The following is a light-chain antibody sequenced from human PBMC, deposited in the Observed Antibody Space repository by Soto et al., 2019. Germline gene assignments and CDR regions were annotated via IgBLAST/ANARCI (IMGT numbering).Light chain of an antibody. CDR3: QQYTNWPKT. CDR2: GAS. CDR1: QSVSRK. V-gene: IGKV3D-15*01. Sequence: KMAASATPVFASGGSGTPSLRASQSVSRKLVWYQQKPGQAPRLLIYGASTRATGIPERFSGSGSGTEFTLTISSLQSEDFAVYYCQQYTNWPKTFGQGTKVDIK. J-gene: IGKJ1*01.